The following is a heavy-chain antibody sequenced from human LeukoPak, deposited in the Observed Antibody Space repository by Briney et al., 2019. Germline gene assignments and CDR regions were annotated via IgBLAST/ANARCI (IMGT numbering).Heavy chain of an antibody. CDR1: GFTFSSYS. V-gene: IGHV3-21*01. CDR3: ASPLSYSSSRYDGY. CDR2: ISSSSSYI. D-gene: IGHD6-13*01. Sequence: GGSLRLSCAASGFTFSSYSMNWVRQAPGKGLEWVSSISSSSSYIYYADSVKGRFTISRDNAKNSLYLQMNSLRAEDTAVYYCASPLSYSSSRYDGYWGQGTLVTVSS. J-gene: IGHJ4*02.